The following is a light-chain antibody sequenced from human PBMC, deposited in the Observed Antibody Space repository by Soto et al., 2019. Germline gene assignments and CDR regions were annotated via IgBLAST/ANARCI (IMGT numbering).Light chain of an antibody. V-gene: IGKV3-20*01. CDR2: GAS. CDR1: QSVSSSS. Sequence: EIVLTQSPGTLSLSPGERATLSCRASQSVSSSSLAWYQQKPGQAPRLLIYGASSRATGLPDRFSGSGSGTDFTLTISRLEPEDLAGYYCQQYGSSPYTFGQGTKLEIK. J-gene: IGKJ2*01. CDR3: QQYGSSPYT.